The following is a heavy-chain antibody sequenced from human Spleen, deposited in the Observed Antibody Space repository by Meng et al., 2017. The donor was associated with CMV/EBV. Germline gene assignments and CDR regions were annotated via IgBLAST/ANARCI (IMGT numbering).Heavy chain of an antibody. V-gene: IGHV1-46*01. CDR3: ARDQGSETPPGKYSPYSREGYYYYGMDV. CDR1: GYTFTSYY. D-gene: IGHD5-18*01. J-gene: IGHJ6*02. Sequence: ASVKVSCKASGYTFTSYYMHWVRQAPGQGLEWMGIINPSGGSTSYAQKFQGRVTMTRDTSTSTVYMELSSLRSEDTAVYYCARDQGSETPPGKYSPYSREGYYYYGMDVWGQGTTVTVS. CDR2: INPSGGST.